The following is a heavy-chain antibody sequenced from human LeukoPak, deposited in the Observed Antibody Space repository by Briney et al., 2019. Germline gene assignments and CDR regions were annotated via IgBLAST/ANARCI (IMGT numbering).Heavy chain of an antibody. J-gene: IGHJ4*02. CDR2: IHYGGST. CDR3: ARHSTGGFDY. Sequence: LEWLGSIHYGGSTYYNPSLKSRVTISIDTSKNQFSLKLSSVTATDTAVYYCARHSTGGFDYWGQGTLVTVSS. D-gene: IGHD7-27*01. V-gene: IGHV4-39*01.